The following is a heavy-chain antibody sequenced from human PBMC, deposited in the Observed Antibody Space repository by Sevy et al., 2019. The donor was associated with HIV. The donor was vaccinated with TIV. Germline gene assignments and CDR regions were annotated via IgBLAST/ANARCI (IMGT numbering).Heavy chain of an antibody. V-gene: IGHV3-21*01. J-gene: IGHJ4*02. Sequence: GGSLRLSCAASGFTFSSYSMNWVRQAPGKGLEWVSSISSSSSYIYYAVSVKGRFTISRDNAKNSLYLQMNSLRAEDMAVYYCARDSMVVVVASDFDYWGQGTLVTVSS. D-gene: IGHD2-15*01. CDR1: GFTFSSYS. CDR2: ISSSSSYI. CDR3: ARDSMVVVVASDFDY.